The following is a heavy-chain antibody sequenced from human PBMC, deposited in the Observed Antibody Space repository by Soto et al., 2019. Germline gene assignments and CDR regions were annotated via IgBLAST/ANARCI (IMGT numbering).Heavy chain of an antibody. Sequence: QLQLQESGPGLVKPSETLSLTCTVSGGSISSSNYYWGWIRQPPGKGLEWIGSIYYSGSTYYNSSLNSRATLSVDTSRNQFSLKLTSVTAADTAVYYCATLPHYGDPKAGFWGQGTLVTVSS. CDR1: GGSISSSNYY. V-gene: IGHV4-39*01. CDR3: ATLPHYGDPKAGF. D-gene: IGHD4-17*01. CDR2: IYYSGST. J-gene: IGHJ4*02.